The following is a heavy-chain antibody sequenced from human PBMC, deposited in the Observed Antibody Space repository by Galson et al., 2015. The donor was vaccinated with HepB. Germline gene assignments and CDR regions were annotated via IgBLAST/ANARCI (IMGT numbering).Heavy chain of an antibody. CDR2: IYPGDSDT. D-gene: IGHD3-22*01. J-gene: IGHJ4*02. V-gene: IGHV5-51*03. Sequence: QSGAEVKKPGESLKISCKGSGYSFTSYWIGWVRQMPGKGLAWMGIIYPGDSDTRYSPSFQGQVTISADKSISTAYLQWSSLKASDTAMYYCARLKDYYDSSGYYYRYFDYWGPGTLVTISS. CDR1: GYSFTSYW. CDR3: ARLKDYYDSSGYYYRYFDY.